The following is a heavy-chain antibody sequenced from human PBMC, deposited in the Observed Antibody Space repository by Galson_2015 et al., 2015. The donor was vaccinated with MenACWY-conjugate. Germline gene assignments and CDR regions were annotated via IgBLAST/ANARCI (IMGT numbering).Heavy chain of an antibody. CDR2: INPGGSST. D-gene: IGHD1-26*01. Sequence: SLRLSCAASGFIFNTYWMHWVRQAPGKGLEWVSRINPGGSSTTYADSVKDRFTISRDNAKNTLYLQMNSLRPEDTAVFYCAKSRGASFYFDSWGQGALVTVSS. V-gene: IGHV3-74*01. CDR1: GFIFNTYW. CDR3: AKSRGASFYFDS. J-gene: IGHJ4*02.